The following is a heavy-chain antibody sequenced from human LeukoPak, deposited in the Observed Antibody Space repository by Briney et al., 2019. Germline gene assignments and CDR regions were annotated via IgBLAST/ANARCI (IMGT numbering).Heavy chain of an antibody. CDR3: ARHVPDNRFDS. CDR2: VYYSGST. CDR1: GDSISSTTYY. V-gene: IGHV4-39*01. J-gene: IGHJ5*01. D-gene: IGHD3-10*02. Sequence: SETLSLTCSVSGDSISSTTYYWGWLRQPPGTGLEWIGSVYYSGSTFYNPSLTSRVDIAVDTSKNQFSLKLTSVTAADKAIYHCARHVPDNRFDSWGQGTMVTVSS.